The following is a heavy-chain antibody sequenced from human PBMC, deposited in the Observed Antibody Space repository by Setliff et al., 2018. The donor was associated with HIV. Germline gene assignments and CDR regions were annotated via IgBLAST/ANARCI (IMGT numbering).Heavy chain of an antibody. D-gene: IGHD3-10*01. CDR2: INPSGGST. CDR1: GYTFTSYY. J-gene: IGHJ6*04. Sequence: ASVKVSCKASGYTFTSYYMHWVRQAPGQGLEWMGIINPSGGSTNYAQKFQGRVTMTRDTSTSTVYMELSSLRSEDTAVYYCASGKGVRGVIITGGLDVWGKGTTVTVSS. V-gene: IGHV1-46*01. CDR3: ASGKGVRGVIITGGLDV.